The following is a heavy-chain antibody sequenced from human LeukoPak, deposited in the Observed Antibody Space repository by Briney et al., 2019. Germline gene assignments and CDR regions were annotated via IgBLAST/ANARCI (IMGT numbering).Heavy chain of an antibody. Sequence: PGGSLRLSCAASGFTFSSYAMSWVRQAPGKGLEWVSGISGSGRGGNTYYADSVKGRFTISRDNSKDTLYPEVISLAAENTAVYYCAKDDAWLRFGEWSQGTLVTVSS. CDR3: AKDDAWLRFGE. D-gene: IGHD5-12*01. V-gene: IGHV3-23*01. CDR1: GFTFSSYA. J-gene: IGHJ4*02. CDR2: ISGSGRGGNT.